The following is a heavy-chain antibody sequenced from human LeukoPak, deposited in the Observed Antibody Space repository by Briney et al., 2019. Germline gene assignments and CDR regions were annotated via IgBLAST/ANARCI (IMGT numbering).Heavy chain of an antibody. CDR1: GYTLTGYY. D-gene: IGHD2-15*01. V-gene: IGHV1-2*02. CDR3: ARDVYSEVADWFDP. Sequence: ASVKVSCKASGYTLTGYYMHWVRQAPGQGLEWMGWINPNSGGTNYAQKFQGRVTMTRDTSISTAYMELSRLRSDDTAVYYCARDVYSEVADWFDPWGQGTLVTVSS. CDR2: INPNSGGT. J-gene: IGHJ5*02.